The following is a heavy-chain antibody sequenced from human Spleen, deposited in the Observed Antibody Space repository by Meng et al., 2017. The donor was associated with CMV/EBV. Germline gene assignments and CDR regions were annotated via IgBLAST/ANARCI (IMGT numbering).Heavy chain of an antibody. CDR3: ARIERRRILKYCGSDCSATDY. V-gene: IGHV4-4*02. CDR1: SNW. CDR2: IYHGEST. J-gene: IGHJ4*02. Sequence: SNWWTWVRKVPGKGLVWIGKIYHGESTNHNPSLKSRVTISVDKFKNQFSLKLGSVTAADTAVYYCARIERRRILKYCGSDCSATDYWGQGTLVTVSS. D-gene: IGHD2-21*02.